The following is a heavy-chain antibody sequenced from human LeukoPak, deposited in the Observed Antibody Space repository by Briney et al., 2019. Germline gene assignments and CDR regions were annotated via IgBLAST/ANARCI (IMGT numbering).Heavy chain of an antibody. CDR3: AKGNGYSYGRYYFDY. V-gene: IGHV3-23*01. CDR1: AFTFSSYA. CDR2: ITASGGNT. J-gene: IGHJ4*02. D-gene: IGHD5-18*01. Sequence: TGRSLRLSCAASAFTFSSYAMGSVSQAPGKGLECVSAITASGGNTYYADSVKGRFTISRDNSKNTLYLQVNSLRAEDTAVYYCAKGNGYSYGRYYFDYWGQGTLVTVSS.